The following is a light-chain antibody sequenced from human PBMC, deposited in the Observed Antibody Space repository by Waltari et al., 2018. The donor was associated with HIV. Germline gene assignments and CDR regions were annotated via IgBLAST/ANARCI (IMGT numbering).Light chain of an antibody. CDR2: THN. V-gene: IGLV1-47*01. J-gene: IGLJ2*01. Sequence: QSVLTQSPSASGTPGQRATTPCSGSNSNLGSNYVYWYHQLPGTTPSLLIYTHNQRPSGVPDRFSCSKSGTSASLAISGLRSDEEADYYCAAWDASRSGVVFGGGTKLTVL. CDR1: NSNLGSNY. CDR3: AAWDASRSGVV.